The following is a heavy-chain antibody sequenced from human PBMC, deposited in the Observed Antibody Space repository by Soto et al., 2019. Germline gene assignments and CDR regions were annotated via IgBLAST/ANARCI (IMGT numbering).Heavy chain of an antibody. D-gene: IGHD5-18*01. CDR2: ICHSGST. Sequence: PSEILPLTYTVSGGTIDSHHWSWIRQPSGKGLEWIGFICHSGSTTYNPSLKSRVTISIDTSKNQFSLRLASVTAADTAVYYCARTLPNRQLFDSWSQGTLVTVSS. V-gene: IGHV4-59*11. CDR1: GGTIDSHH. J-gene: IGHJ4*02. CDR3: ARTLPNRQLFDS.